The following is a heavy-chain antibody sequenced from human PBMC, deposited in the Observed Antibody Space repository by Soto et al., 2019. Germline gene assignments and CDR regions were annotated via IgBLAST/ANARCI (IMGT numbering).Heavy chain of an antibody. Sequence: EVHLVESGGGLVQPGGSLRLSCAASGFTFSSYWMHWVRQAPGKGLVWVSRISSDGSSISYADSVKGRFTISRDNAKNTLYLQMDSLRVEDTAVHYCVVNYSNSCYGWFDPWGQGTLVTVSS. J-gene: IGHJ5*02. CDR3: VVNYSNSCYGWFDP. CDR2: ISSDGSSI. D-gene: IGHD3-10*01. V-gene: IGHV3-74*01. CDR1: GFTFSSYW.